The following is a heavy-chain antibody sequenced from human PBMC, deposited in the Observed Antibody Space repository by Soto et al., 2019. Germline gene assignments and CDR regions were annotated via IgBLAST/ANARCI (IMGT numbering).Heavy chain of an antibody. D-gene: IGHD2-2*01. V-gene: IGHV2-26*01. CDR1: GSSLSNGRRS. J-gene: IGHJ5*02. Sequence: SGPALVNATESLRLTCPVSGSSLSNGRRSVRWIRQPPGKALEWLAHIFSNDDKSYSTSLTSRLTTSKDTSRSQVVLTMTNMDPVDSATYYCALIKDCSRTDCYLASFDPWGQGTLVTASS. CDR3: ALIKDCSRTDCYLASFDP. CDR2: IFSNDDK.